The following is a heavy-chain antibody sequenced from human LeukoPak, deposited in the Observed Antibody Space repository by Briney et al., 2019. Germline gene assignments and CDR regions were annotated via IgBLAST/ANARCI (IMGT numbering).Heavy chain of an antibody. CDR1: GLTFNNYW. CDR3: VGEPEWQRLWDY. V-gene: IGHV3-74*01. J-gene: IGHJ4*02. D-gene: IGHD5-12*01. CDR2: INRDGSRA. Sequence: GGSLRLSCAVSGLTFNNYWMHWVRQGPGKRLVWVSRINRDGSRAAYADSVKGRFTISRDNAKNTLYLQMDSLRAEDTAIYYCVGEPEWQRLWDYWGQGTLVTVSS.